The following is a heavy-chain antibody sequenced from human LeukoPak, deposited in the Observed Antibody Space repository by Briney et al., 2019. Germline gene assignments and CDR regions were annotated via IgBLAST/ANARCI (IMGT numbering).Heavy chain of an antibody. Sequence: GSLRLSCAASGFTFSSYGMHWVRQAPGKRLEWVAVIWYDGSNKYYADSVKGRFTISRDNSKNTLYLQMNSLRAEDTAVYYCAREIVGAPKSPGFFDYWGQGTLVTVSS. CDR2: IWYDGSNK. CDR3: AREIVGAPKSPGFFDY. CDR1: GFTFSSYG. J-gene: IGHJ4*02. D-gene: IGHD1-26*01. V-gene: IGHV3-33*01.